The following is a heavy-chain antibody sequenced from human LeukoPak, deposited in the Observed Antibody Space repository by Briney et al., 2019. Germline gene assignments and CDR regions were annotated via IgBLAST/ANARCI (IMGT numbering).Heavy chain of an antibody. CDR1: GYTFSSYG. CDR3: AKDRSEDDYIWGSYRPGDY. V-gene: IGHV1-18*01. Sequence: GPVKVSFKASGYTFSSYGISWVRQAPGEGVEWVGWVSTFNGNTNYAQKLQGRVTMTTDTSTSTAYMELRSLRSDDTAVYYCAKDRSEDDYIWGSYRPGDYWGQGTLVTVSP. J-gene: IGHJ4*02. D-gene: IGHD3-16*02. CDR2: VSTFNGNT.